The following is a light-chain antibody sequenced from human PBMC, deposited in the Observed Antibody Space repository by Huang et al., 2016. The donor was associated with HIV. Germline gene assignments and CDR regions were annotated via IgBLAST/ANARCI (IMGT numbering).Light chain of an antibody. V-gene: IGKV1-6*01. CDR1: QGITED. CDR2: GAS. J-gene: IGKJ1*01. CDR3: LQDHNYPRT. Sequence: AIQMPQSPSSLSASGGDRVTITCRASQGITEDLACYQQKPGKAPKLLISGASTLRRGVPSRFSGSGSGTDFTLTISSLQPEDYATYYCLQDHNYPRTFGQGTKVEI.